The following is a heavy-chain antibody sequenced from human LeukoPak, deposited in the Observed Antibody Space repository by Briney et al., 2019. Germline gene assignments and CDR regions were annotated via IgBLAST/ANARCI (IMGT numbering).Heavy chain of an antibody. D-gene: IGHD5-18*01. CDR3: ARERIYGYHRYFDY. J-gene: IGHJ4*02. V-gene: IGHV4-39*07. CDR1: GGSISSSSYY. CDR2: IYYSGST. Sequence: SETLSLTCTVSGGSISSSSYYWGWIRQPPGKGLEWIGSIYYSGSTYYNPSLRSRVTISVDTSKNQFSLKLSSVTAADTAVYYCARERIYGYHRYFDYWGQGTLVTVSS.